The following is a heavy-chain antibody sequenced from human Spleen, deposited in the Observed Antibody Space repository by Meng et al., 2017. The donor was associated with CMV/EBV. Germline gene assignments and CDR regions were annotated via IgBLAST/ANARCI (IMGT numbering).Heavy chain of an antibody. J-gene: IGHJ5*02. V-gene: IGHV1-46*01. CDR2: INPSGGST. CDR1: GYTFSNYD. Sequence: SGYTFSNYDMHWVRQAPGQGLEWRGMINPSGGSTTYAERFQGRFSMTRDTSADSVFMELTSLRPEDTAVYYCARGQIVPAAIHVKFDPWGQGTLVTVSS. CDR3: ARGQIVPAAIHVKFDP. D-gene: IGHD2-2*01.